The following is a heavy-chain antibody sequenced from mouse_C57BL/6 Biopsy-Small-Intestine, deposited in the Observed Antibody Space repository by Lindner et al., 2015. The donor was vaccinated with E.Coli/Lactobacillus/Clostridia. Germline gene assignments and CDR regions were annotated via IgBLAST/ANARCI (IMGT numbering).Heavy chain of an antibody. CDR1: GYTFTDYW. CDR2: IDPEDGET. V-gene: IGHV14-2*01. J-gene: IGHJ1*03. CDR3: ASIYDGYYEYFDV. Sequence: EVQLQESGAELMKPGASVKLSCKATGYTFTDYWIEWVKQRTEQGLEWIGRIDPEDGETKYAPKFQGKATITADTSSNTAYLQFSSLTSEDTAVYYCASIYDGYYEYFDVWGTGTTVTVSS. D-gene: IGHD2-3*01.